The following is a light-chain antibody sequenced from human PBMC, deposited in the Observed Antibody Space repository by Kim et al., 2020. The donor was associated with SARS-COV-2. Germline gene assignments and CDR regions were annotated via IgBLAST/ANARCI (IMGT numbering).Light chain of an antibody. CDR1: ESITTD. Sequence: LSAGEGATLSGRDSESITTDLAWYQKKPGHAPRLFIYDASNSTAGIPARFSGGGSGTDFTLTVSSLEPEDSAVYSCQQRNKWPRTFGQGTKVDIK. CDR3: QQRNKWPRT. CDR2: DAS. V-gene: IGKV3-11*01. J-gene: IGKJ1*01.